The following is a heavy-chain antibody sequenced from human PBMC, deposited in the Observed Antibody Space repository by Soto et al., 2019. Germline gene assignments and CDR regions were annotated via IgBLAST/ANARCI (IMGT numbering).Heavy chain of an antibody. J-gene: IGHJ3*02. CDR2: ISNSGST. CDR1: GDSISRNY. Sequence: QVQLQESGPGLVKPSETLSLTCTVSGDSISRNYWSWIRQPPGKVLEWIGFISNSGSTTYNPSLKSRVIRSVDTSNNQLSLRVNSVTDADTAVYYCASGSYGYYCDACDIWGQGTMVTVSS. D-gene: IGHD4-17*01. V-gene: IGHV4-59*12. CDR3: ASGSYGYYCDACDI.